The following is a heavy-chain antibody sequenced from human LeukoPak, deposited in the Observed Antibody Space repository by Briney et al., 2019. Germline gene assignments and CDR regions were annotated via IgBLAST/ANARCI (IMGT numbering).Heavy chain of an antibody. CDR2: ISGSGGST. V-gene: IGHV3-23*01. D-gene: IGHD6-13*01. Sequence: GGSLRLSCTASGFTFGDYAMSWVRQAPGKGLEWVSAISGSGGSTYYADSVKGRLTISRDNSKNTLYLQMNSLRAEDTAVYYCAKLAGIAAAGTTFDYWGQGTLVTVSS. CDR1: GFTFGDYA. J-gene: IGHJ4*02. CDR3: AKLAGIAAAGTTFDY.